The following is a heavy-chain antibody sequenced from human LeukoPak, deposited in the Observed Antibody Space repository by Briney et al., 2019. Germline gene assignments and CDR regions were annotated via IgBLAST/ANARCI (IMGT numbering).Heavy chain of an antibody. D-gene: IGHD3-10*01. CDR1: GESFSGYY. Sequence: SETLSLTCAVYGESFSGYYWSWIRQPPGKGLEWIGEINHSGSTNYNPSLKSRVTISVDTSKNQFSLKLSSVTAADTAVYYCAAMVRGVIYAFDIWGQGTMVTVSS. V-gene: IGHV4-34*09. CDR3: AAMVRGVIYAFDI. J-gene: IGHJ3*02. CDR2: INHSGST.